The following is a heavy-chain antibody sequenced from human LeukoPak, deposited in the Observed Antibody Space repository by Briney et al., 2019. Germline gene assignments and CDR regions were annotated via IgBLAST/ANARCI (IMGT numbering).Heavy chain of an antibody. CDR2: TNHSGST. V-gene: IGHV4-34*01. D-gene: IGHD3-10*01. CDR3: ALPGGFGEDDAFDI. J-gene: IGHJ3*02. CDR1: GGSFSGYY. Sequence: SETLSLTCAVYGGSFSGYYWSWIRQPPGKGLEWIGETNHSGSTNYNPSLKSRVTISVDTSKNQFSLKLSSVTAADTAVYYCALPGGFGEDDAFDIWGQGTMVTVSS.